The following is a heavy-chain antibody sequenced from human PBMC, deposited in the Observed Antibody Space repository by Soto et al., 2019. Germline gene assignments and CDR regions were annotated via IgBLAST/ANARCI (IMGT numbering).Heavy chain of an antibody. CDR1: GFTVSSNY. CDR2: IYSGGST. V-gene: IGHV3-53*02. CDR3: ARESLWFGESSHYYGMDV. J-gene: IGHJ6*02. Sequence: EVQLVETGGGLIQPGGSLRLSCAASGFTVSSNYMSWVRQAPGKGLEWVSVIYSGGSTYYADSVKGRFTISRDNSKNTLYLKMNSRRAEDTAVYYCARESLWFGESSHYYGMDVWGQGTTVTVSS. D-gene: IGHD3-10*01.